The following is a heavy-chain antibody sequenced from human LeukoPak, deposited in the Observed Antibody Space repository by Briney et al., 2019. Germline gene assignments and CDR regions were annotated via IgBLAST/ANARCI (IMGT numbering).Heavy chain of an antibody. CDR1: GGSISSYY. Sequence: SETLSVTCTVSGGSISSYYWSWIRQPPGKGLEWIGYTYYSGSTNYNPSLKSRVTISVDTSKNQFSLKLSSVTAADTAVYYCARDGYARFDCWGQGTLVTVSS. CDR2: TYYSGST. D-gene: IGHD2-2*01. J-gene: IGHJ4*02. V-gene: IGHV4-59*01. CDR3: ARDGYARFDC.